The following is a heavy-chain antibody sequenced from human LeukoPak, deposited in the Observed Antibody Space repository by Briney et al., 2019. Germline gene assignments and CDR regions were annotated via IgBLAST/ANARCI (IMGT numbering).Heavy chain of an antibody. CDR2: FDPEDGET. J-gene: IGHJ4*02. Sequence: ASVKVSCKVSGYTLTELSMHWVRQTPGKGLELMGGFDPEDGETIYAQKFQGRVTMTEDTSTDTAYMELSSLRSEDTAVYYCATFPRRVAASYFDYWGQGTLVTVSS. V-gene: IGHV1-24*01. D-gene: IGHD6-19*01. CDR1: GYTLTELS. CDR3: ATFPRRVAASYFDY.